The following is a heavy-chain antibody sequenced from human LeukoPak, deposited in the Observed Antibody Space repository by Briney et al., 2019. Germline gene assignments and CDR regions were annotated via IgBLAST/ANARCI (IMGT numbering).Heavy chain of an antibody. CDR1: GFTFSSYW. CDR2: ISSSSSTI. Sequence: GGSLRLSCTASGFTFSSYWINWVRQAPGKGLERVSYISSSSSTIYYADSVKGRFTISRDNAKNSLYLQMNSLRAEDTALYYCAKDITYYYGSGSSLFDYWGQGTLVTVSS. V-gene: IGHV3-48*04. CDR3: AKDITYYYGSGSSLFDY. D-gene: IGHD3-10*01. J-gene: IGHJ4*02.